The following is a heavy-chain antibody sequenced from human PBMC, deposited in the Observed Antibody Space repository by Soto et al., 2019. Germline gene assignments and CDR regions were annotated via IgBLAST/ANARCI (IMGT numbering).Heavy chain of an antibody. CDR1: GFTFSNYG. Sequence: QVQLVESGGGVVQPGRSLRLSCAASGFTFSNYGMHWVRQAPGEGLEWVALISYDGSNKYYADSVKGRFNISRDNSKNTLYLQMNSLRAEDTAMYYCAKERFSVAVGGKGILYWGQGTLVTVSS. V-gene: IGHV3-30*18. D-gene: IGHD6-19*01. J-gene: IGHJ4*02. CDR3: AKERFSVAVGGKGILY. CDR2: ISYDGSNK.